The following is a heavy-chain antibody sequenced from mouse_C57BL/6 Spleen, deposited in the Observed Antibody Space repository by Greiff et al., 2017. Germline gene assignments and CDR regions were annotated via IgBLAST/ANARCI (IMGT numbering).Heavy chain of an antibody. V-gene: IGHV1-61*01. D-gene: IGHD3-2*02. CDR1: GYTFTSYW. CDR2: IYPSDSET. Sequence: VKLQESGAELVRPGSSVKLSCKASGYTFTSYWMDWVKQRPGQGLEWIGNIYPSDSETHYNQKFKDKATLTVDKSSSTAYMQLSSLTSEDSAVYYCARSGDSSGYSFAYWGQGTLVTVSA. CDR3: ARSGDSSGYSFAY. J-gene: IGHJ3*01.